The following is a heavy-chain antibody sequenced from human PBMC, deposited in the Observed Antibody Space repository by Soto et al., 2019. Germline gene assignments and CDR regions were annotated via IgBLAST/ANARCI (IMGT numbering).Heavy chain of an antibody. CDR3: ARENSYFDY. CDR1: GYTFRNFV. J-gene: IGHJ4*02. CDR2: ISAYNANA. V-gene: IGHV1-18*01. Sequence: QIQLLQSGAEVKKPGAPVKVTSKASGYTFRNFVISWVRKAPGQGLEWMGWISAYNANANYAQKFQGRLTMTADTSTSTAYMELRSLRSDDTAVYYCARENSYFDYWGQGTLVTVSS.